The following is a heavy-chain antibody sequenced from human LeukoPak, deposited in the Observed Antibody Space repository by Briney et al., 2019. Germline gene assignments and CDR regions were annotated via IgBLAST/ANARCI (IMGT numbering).Heavy chain of an antibody. V-gene: IGHV1-18*01. Sequence: ASAKVSCKASGYTFTSYGISWVRQAPGQGLEWMGWISAYNGNTNYAQKLQGRVTMTTDTSTSTAYMELRSLRSDDTAVYYCARGRGMATVYYYYGMDVWGQGTLVTVSS. CDR2: ISAYNGNT. J-gene: IGHJ6*02. CDR3: ARGRGMATVYYYYGMDV. D-gene: IGHD5-24*01. CDR1: GYTFTSYG.